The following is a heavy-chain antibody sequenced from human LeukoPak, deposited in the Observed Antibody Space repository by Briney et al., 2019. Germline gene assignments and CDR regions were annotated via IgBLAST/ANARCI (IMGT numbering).Heavy chain of an antibody. J-gene: IGHJ4*02. CDR3: ARDLNGYFDWLEWGVFDY. CDR1: GDSVSSNSAA. Sequence: SQTLSLTCAISGDSVSSNSAAWNWIRQSPSRGLEWLGRTYYRSKWYNDYAVSVKSRITINPDTSKNQFSLQLNSVTPEDTAVYYCARDLNGYFDWLEWGVFDYWGQGTLVTVSS. V-gene: IGHV6-1*01. CDR2: TYYRSKWYN. D-gene: IGHD3-9*01.